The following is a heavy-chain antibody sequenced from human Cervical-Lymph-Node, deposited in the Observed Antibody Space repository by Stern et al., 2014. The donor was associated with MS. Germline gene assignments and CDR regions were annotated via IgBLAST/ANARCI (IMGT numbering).Heavy chain of an antibody. V-gene: IGHV3-33*01. CDR1: GFTFSNYG. Sequence: QLVQSGGGVVQPGRSLRLSCAASGFTFSNYGMHWVRPAPGQGLEWLAVIWYDGNKKYYADSVKGRFAISRDNSKNTLFLQMSSLTAEDTALYYCARGNWNYEGMGYWGQGTLVTVPS. CDR3: ARGNWNYEGMGY. D-gene: IGHD1-7*01. J-gene: IGHJ4*02. CDR2: IWYDGNKK.